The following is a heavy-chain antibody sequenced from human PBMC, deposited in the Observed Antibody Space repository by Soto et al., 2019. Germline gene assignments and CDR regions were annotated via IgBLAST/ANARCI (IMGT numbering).Heavy chain of an antibody. CDR3: AKRTTGTYVDY. Sequence: EVQLLESGGGLVQPGGSLRLSCAASGFSFSSYAMNWVRLAPGKGLEWVSVISGSGDSTYYADSVKGRFTISRDNSKNTLYLQMNSLRAEDWAVYYCAKRTTGTYVDYWGQENRVTLSS. J-gene: IGHJ4*02. CDR2: ISGSGDST. V-gene: IGHV3-23*01. CDR1: GFSFSSYA. D-gene: IGHD1-1*01.